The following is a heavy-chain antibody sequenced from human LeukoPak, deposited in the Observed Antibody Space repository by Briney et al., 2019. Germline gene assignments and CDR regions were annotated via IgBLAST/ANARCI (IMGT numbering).Heavy chain of an antibody. CDR2: IYYSGST. D-gene: IGHD6-13*01. J-gene: IGHJ4*02. CDR1: GGSISSGGYY. CDR3: ARCGSSWFNFDY. Sequence: PSETLSLTCTVSGGSISSGGYYWSWIRQHPGKGLEWIGYIYYSGSTYYNPSLKSLVTISVDTSKNQFSLKLSSVTAADTAVYYCARCGSSWFNFDYWGQGTLVTVSS. V-gene: IGHV4-31*01.